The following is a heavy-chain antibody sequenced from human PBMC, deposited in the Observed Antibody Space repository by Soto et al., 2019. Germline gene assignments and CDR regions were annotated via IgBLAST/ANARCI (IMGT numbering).Heavy chain of an antibody. CDR3: APLSGLNSYSNYRAP. V-gene: IGHV1-58*01. CDR2: IVVGSGNT. CDR1: GFTFTSSA. D-gene: IGHD4-4*01. Sequence: SVKVSCKASGFTFTSSAVQWVRQARGQRLEWIGWIVVGSGNTNYAQKFQERVTITRDMSTSTAYMELSSLRSEDTAVYYCAPLSGLNSYSNYRAPWGQGTLVTVSS. J-gene: IGHJ5*02.